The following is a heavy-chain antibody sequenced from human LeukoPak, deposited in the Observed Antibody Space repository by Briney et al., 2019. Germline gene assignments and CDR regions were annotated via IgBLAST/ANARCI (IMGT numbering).Heavy chain of an antibody. CDR1: GFTFSSYS. V-gene: IGHV3-21*01. CDR3: AREEVTAIPAY. J-gene: IGHJ4*02. CDR2: ISSSGSYI. Sequence: GGSLRLSCAASGFTFSSYSMNWVRQAPGKGLEWVSSISSSGSYIYYADSVKGRFTISRDNAKNSLYLQMNSLRAEDTAVYYCAREEVTAIPAYWGQGTLVTVSS. D-gene: IGHD2-21*02.